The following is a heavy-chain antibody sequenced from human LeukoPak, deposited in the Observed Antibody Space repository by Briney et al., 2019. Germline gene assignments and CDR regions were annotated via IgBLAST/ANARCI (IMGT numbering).Heavy chain of an antibody. D-gene: IGHD5-18*01. Sequence: SETLSLTCGVSGGSVSSTNWWTWIRQPPGKGLEWIGEVHLDGSTNYNPSLKSRVTISVDTSKNQFSLKVTSVTAADTAVYYCARFGYSYGSVFDYWGQGTLVTVSS. CDR3: ARFGYSYGSVFDY. V-gene: IGHV4-4*02. CDR2: VHLDGST. J-gene: IGHJ4*02. CDR1: GGSVSSTNW.